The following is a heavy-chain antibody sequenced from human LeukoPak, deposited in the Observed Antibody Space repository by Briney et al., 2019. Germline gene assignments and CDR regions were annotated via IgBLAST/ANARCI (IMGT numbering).Heavy chain of an antibody. J-gene: IGHJ4*02. CDR1: GFTFSSYA. CDR2: ISYDGSNK. CDR3: ARDLLYYYDSSGYGDY. V-gene: IGHV3-30*04. D-gene: IGHD3-22*01. Sequence: PGRSLRLSCAASGFTFSSYAMHWVRQAPGKGLEGVAVISYDGSNKYYADSVKGRFTISRDNSKNTLYLQMNSLRAEDTAVYYCARDLLYYYDSSGYGDYWGQGTLVTVSS.